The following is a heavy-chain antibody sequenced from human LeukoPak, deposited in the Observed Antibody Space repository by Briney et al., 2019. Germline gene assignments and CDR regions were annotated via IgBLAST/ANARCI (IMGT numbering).Heavy chain of an antibody. J-gene: IGHJ4*02. V-gene: IGHV3-23*01. Sequence: PGGSLRLSCVASGFTFNNYAMTWVRQAPGKGLEWGSSIFGTTGSTYYADSVKGRVTISRDNSRNTVYLQMNSLRAEDTALYYCAKDRTYYSDFSAYYFSPPLQHFWGQGTLVTVSS. CDR1: GFTFNNYA. D-gene: IGHD3-22*01. CDR3: AKDRTYYSDFSAYYFSPPLQHF. CDR2: IFGTTGST.